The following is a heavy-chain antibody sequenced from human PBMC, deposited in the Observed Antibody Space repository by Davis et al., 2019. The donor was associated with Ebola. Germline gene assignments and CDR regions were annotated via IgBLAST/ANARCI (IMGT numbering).Heavy chain of an antibody. D-gene: IGHD4-17*01. J-gene: IGHJ4*02. CDR2: IWYDGSNK. V-gene: IGHV3-33*01. CDR1: GFTFSSYG. Sequence: GESLKISCAASGFTFSSYGMHWVRQAPGKGLEWVAVIWYDGSNKYYAASVKGRFTISRDNSKNTLYLQMNSLRAEDTAVYYCARVNRHGDPDYWGQGTLVTVSS. CDR3: ARVNRHGDPDY.